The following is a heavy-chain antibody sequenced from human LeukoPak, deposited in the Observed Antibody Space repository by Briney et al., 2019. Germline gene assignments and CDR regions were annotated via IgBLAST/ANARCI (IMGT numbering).Heavy chain of an antibody. CDR1: GFTFTNYG. D-gene: IGHD6-13*01. Sequence: GGSLRLSCVASGFTFTNYGLHWVRQSPGTGLEWLAFIRYDGNKDYYAESVKGRFTISRDNSKNTLYLQMNSLRAEDTAVYYCAKDQGGIAAALDYWGQGTLVTVSS. CDR2: IRYDGNKD. V-gene: IGHV3-30*02. J-gene: IGHJ4*02. CDR3: AKDQGGIAAALDY.